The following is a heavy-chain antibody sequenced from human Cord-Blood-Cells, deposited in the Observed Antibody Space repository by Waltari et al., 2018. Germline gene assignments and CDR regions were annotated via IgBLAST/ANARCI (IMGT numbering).Heavy chain of an antibody. Sequence: QVQLVESGGGVVQPGRSLRLSCAASGFTFSSYGMHWVSLAPGKGLEWVAVISYDGSNKYYADSVKGRFTISRDNSKNTLYLQMNSLRAEDTAVYYCAKDLESAARGAFDIWGQGTMVTVSS. V-gene: IGHV3-30*18. D-gene: IGHD6-6*01. J-gene: IGHJ3*02. CDR2: ISYDGSNK. CDR1: GFTFSSYG. CDR3: AKDLESAARGAFDI.